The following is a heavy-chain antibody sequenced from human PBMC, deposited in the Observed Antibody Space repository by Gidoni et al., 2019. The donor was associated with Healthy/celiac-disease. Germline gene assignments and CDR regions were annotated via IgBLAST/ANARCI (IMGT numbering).Heavy chain of an antibody. CDR1: GFTFSSYS. V-gene: IGHV3-48*01. Sequence: EVQLVESGGGLVQPGGSLRLSCAASGFTFSSYSMNWVRQAPGKGLGWVSYISSSSSTIYYADSVKGRFTISRDNAKNSLYLQMNSLRAEDTAVYYCARDSGYDWPPQDYYYYMDVWGKGTTVTVSS. J-gene: IGHJ6*03. CDR3: ARDSGYDWPPQDYYYYMDV. CDR2: ISSSSSTI. D-gene: IGHD5-12*01.